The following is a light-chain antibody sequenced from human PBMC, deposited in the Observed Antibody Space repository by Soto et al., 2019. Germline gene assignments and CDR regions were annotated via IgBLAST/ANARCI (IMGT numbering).Light chain of an antibody. CDR2: AAS. CDR1: QSISSY. CDR3: QQSYSTPQT. Sequence: IQLTQSPSSLSASVGDRVTITCRASQSISSYLNWYQQKPGKAPKLLIYAASSLQSGVPSRFSXXXXXXXXXXXISSLQPEDFATYYCQQSYSTPQTVGQGPKGDSK. V-gene: IGKV1-39*01. J-gene: IGKJ1*01.